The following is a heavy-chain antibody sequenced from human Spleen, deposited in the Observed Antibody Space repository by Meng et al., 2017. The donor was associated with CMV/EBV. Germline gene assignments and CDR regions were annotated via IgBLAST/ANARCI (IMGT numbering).Heavy chain of an antibody. CDR2: INHSGST. V-gene: IGHV4-34*09. J-gene: IGHJ5*02. Sequence: QVQLKGSGPGLVKPSQTLSLTCAVYGGSFSGYYWSWIRQPPGKGLEWIGEINHSGSTNYNPSLKSRVTISVDTSKNQFSLKLSSVTAADTAVYYCAREDYHWFDPWGQGTLVTVSS. CDR3: AREDYHWFDP. D-gene: IGHD4-11*01. CDR1: GGSFSGYY.